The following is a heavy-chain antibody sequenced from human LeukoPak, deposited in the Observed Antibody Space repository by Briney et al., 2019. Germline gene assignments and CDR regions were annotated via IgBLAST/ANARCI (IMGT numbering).Heavy chain of an antibody. Sequence: PSETLSLTCAVYGGSFSGYYWSWIRQPPGKGLEWIGEINHSGSTNYNPSLKSRVTISVDTSKNQFSLKLSSVTAADTAVYYCARATYYDFWSGYLYGMDVWGQGTTVTVSS. J-gene: IGHJ6*02. D-gene: IGHD3-3*01. CDR2: INHSGST. CDR3: ARATYYDFWSGYLYGMDV. CDR1: GGSFSGYY. V-gene: IGHV4-34*01.